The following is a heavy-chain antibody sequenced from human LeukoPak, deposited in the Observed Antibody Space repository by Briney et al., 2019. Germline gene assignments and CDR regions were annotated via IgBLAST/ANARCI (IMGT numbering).Heavy chain of an antibody. D-gene: IGHD3-22*01. CDR2: ISSSVTTI. V-gene: IGHV3-11*04. CDR3: AKDSSAVGRDAFDI. CDR1: GFTFRDYY. Sequence: GGSLRLSCAASGFTFRDYYMAWIRQAPGKGLEWVSYISSSVTTIYYSDSVRGRFTLSRDNAKNSLYLQMNSLRAEDTAVYYCAKDSSAVGRDAFDIWGQGTMVTVSS. J-gene: IGHJ3*02.